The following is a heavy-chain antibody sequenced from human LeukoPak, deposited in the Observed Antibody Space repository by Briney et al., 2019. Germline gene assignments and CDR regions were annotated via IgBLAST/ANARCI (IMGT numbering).Heavy chain of an antibody. J-gene: IGHJ4*02. V-gene: IGHV3-9*03. CDR3: AKSRGAYSSSSAGLFDY. Sequence: GGSLRLSCAASGFTFDDYAMHWVRQAPGKGLEWVSGISWNSGSIGYADSVKGRFTISRDNAKNSLYLQMNSLRAEDMALYYCAKSRGAYSSSSAGLFDYWGQGTLATVSS. CDR1: GFTFDDYA. CDR2: ISWNSGSI. D-gene: IGHD6-6*01.